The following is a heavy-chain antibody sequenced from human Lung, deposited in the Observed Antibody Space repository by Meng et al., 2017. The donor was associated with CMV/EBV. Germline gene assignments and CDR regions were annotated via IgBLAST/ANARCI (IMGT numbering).Heavy chain of an antibody. CDR2: TSYNENIK. CDR3: ARDYYDFWSGHPHY. V-gene: IGHV3-30-3*01. CDR1: GFTFSDYA. Sequence: SXAASGFTFSDYAMHWVRQAPGKGLEWVAITSYNENIKNYADSVKGRFTISRDNSKNILYLQMNTLRPEDTAVYYCARDYYDFWSGHPHYWGQGTXVTVSS. D-gene: IGHD3-3*01. J-gene: IGHJ4*02.